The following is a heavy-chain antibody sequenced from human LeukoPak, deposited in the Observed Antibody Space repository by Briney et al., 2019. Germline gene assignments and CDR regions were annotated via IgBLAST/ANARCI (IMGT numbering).Heavy chain of an antibody. Sequence: GRSLRLSCAASGFTFDDYAMHWVRQAPGKGLEWVSGISWNSGSIGYADSVKGRFTISRDNAKNSLYLKMNRLRDEDTAVYYCARGIAAAGIQARLGYYYYYMDVWGKGTTVTVSS. J-gene: IGHJ6*03. CDR1: GFTFDDYA. V-gene: IGHV3-9*01. D-gene: IGHD6-13*01. CDR2: ISWNSGSI. CDR3: ARGIAAAGIQARLGYYYYYMDV.